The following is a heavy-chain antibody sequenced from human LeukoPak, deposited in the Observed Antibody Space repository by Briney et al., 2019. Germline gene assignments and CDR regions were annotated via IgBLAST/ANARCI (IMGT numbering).Heavy chain of an antibody. Sequence: GGSLRLSCAASGFTFSTSVMHWVRQAPGTGLEWVAVIRSDGYNTYYSDTVKGRFTISRDNSRSILYLQMNSLRAEDTAMYYCARDDSVLMSKLAPWGQGTLVTVSS. J-gene: IGHJ5*02. CDR2: IRSDGYNT. CDR1: GFTFSTSV. V-gene: IGHV3-33*01. D-gene: IGHD2-8*01. CDR3: ARDDSVLMSKLAP.